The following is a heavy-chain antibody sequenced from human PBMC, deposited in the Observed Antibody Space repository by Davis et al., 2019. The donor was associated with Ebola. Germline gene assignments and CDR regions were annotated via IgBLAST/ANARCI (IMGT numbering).Heavy chain of an antibody. Sequence: ASVKVSCKASGYTFTSYAMHWVRQAPGQRLDWMGWINAGNGTTKYSQKFQGRVTITRDTSASTAYMELSSLRSEDTAVYYCASPGTSCYAAYCGMDVWGQGTTVTVSS. J-gene: IGHJ6*02. CDR1: GYTFTSYA. V-gene: IGHV1-3*01. CDR3: ASPGTSCYAAYCGMDV. CDR2: INAGNGTT. D-gene: IGHD2-2*01.